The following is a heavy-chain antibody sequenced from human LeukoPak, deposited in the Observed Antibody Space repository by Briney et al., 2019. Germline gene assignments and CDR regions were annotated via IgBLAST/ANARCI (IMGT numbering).Heavy chain of an antibody. Sequence: GGSLRLSCAASGFTFSSYWLHWVRQAPGRGLVWVSRINSDGSSITYADSVKGRFTISRDNAKNTLYLQMNSLRVEDTAVYYCAREGRVSGYDFDCWGQGTLVTVSS. D-gene: IGHD5-12*01. CDR3: AREGRVSGYDFDC. CDR2: INSDGSSI. J-gene: IGHJ4*02. CDR1: GFTFSSYW. V-gene: IGHV3-74*03.